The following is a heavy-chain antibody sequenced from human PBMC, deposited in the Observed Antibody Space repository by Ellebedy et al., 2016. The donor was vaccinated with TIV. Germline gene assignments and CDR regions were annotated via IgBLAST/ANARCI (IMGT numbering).Heavy chain of an antibody. D-gene: IGHD3-10*01. CDR3: ARGEVRGTIPKY. J-gene: IGHJ4*02. V-gene: IGHV4-31*03. CDR1: GASISSGGSY. CDR2: IYYTAST. Sequence: SETLSLTXTVSGASISSGGSYWTWMRHHPKKGLVWIGYIYYTASTYPSPSLQSRLTMSSDTSRNQFSLKLTSVTAADTAVYYCARGEVRGTIPKYWGQGTLVTVSS.